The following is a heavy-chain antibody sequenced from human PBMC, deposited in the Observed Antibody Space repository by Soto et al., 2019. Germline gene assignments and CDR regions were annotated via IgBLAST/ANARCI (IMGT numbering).Heavy chain of an antibody. D-gene: IGHD4-17*01. J-gene: IGHJ3*02. CDR2: IWYDGSNK. Sequence: QVQLVESGGGVVQPGRSLRLSCAASGFTFSSYGMNWARQGPGKGLEWVAVIWYDGSNKVYADSVKGRFTISKDNSKNTLYLQMNSLRAEDTAVYYCARDLSGDYGALDTWGQGTMVTVSS. CDR3: ARDLSGDYGALDT. CDR1: GFTFSSYG. V-gene: IGHV3-33*01.